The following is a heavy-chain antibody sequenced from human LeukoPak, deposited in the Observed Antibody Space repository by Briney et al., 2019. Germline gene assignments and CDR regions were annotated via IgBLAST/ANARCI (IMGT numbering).Heavy chain of an antibody. CDR2: INGNGDIT. Sequence: GGSLRPSCSASGFTFSSYAVHWVRQAPGKGLEYVSAINGNGDITYYADSVKGRFTISRDNSKNTLYLQMSSLRAEDTAVYYCVKGPTGYWGQGTLVTVSS. CDR1: GFTFSSYA. V-gene: IGHV3-64D*09. CDR3: VKGPTGY. J-gene: IGHJ4*02.